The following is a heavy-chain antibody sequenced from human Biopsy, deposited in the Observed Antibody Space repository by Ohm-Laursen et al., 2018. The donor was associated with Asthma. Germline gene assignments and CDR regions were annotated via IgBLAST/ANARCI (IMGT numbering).Heavy chain of an antibody. CDR2: ISSGSDYI. CDR3: ARDFTIGSGSPFHF. Sequence: SLRLSCAASGFNFSYYSIIWVRQALGTGLEWVAAISSGSDYIFYADSVKGRFTISRDNAKSSLHLQMSSLRAEDTAVYFCARDFTIGSGSPFHFWGPGTLVTVSS. J-gene: IGHJ4*01. V-gene: IGHV3-21*01. CDR1: GFNFSYYS. D-gene: IGHD3-10*01.